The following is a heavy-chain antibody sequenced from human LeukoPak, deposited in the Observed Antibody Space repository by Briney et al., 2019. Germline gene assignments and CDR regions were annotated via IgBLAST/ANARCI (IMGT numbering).Heavy chain of an antibody. CDR2: INHSGST. CDR3: ARVTDSLFDY. J-gene: IGHJ4*02. Sequence: SETLSLTCAVYGGSFSGYYWSWIRQPPGKGLEWIGEINHSGSTNYNPSLKSRVTISVDTSKNQFSLKLSSVTAADTAVYYCARVTDSLFDYWGQGTLVTVSS. D-gene: IGHD2-21*02. CDR1: GGSFSGYY. V-gene: IGHV4-34*01.